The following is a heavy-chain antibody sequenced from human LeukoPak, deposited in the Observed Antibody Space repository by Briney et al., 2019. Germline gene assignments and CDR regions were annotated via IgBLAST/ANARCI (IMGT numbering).Heavy chain of an antibody. D-gene: IGHD2-15*01. Sequence: WIRQPPGKGLEWVAFIRSKAYGGTTEYAASVKGRFTLSRDDSKSIAYLQMNSLKTEDTAVYYCTRDGGFQYYFDYWGQGTLVTVSS. CDR3: TRDGGFQYYFDY. J-gene: IGHJ4*02. V-gene: IGHV3-49*02. CDR2: IRSKAYGGTT.